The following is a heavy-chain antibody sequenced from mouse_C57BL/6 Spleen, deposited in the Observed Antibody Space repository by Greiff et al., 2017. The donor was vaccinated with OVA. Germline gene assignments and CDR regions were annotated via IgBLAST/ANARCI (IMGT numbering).Heavy chain of an antibody. V-gene: IGHV5-17*01. CDR3: ARYDYDRYFDV. CDR1: GFTFSDYG. Sequence: DVQLQESGGGLVKPGGSLKLSCAASGFTFSDYGMHWVRQAPEKGLEWVAYISSGSSTIYYADTVKGRFTISRDNAKNTLFLQMTSLRSEDTAMYYCARYDYDRYFDVWGTGTTVTVSS. J-gene: IGHJ1*03. D-gene: IGHD2-4*01. CDR2: ISSGSSTI.